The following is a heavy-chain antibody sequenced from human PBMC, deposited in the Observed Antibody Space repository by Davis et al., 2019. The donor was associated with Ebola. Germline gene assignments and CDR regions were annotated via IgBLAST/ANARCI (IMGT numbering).Heavy chain of an antibody. CDR1: GSTFSTHW. CDR2: IYTGYSDT. V-gene: IGHV5-51*01. CDR3: GGLQSIVRPTTIDY. Sequence: GESLKISCTDSGSTFSTHWIGWVRQMPGKGLEWMGIIYTGYSDTRYSPSFRGLVTMSADKSIKTAFLQWSSLKASDTAMYYCGGLQSIVRPTTIDYWGQGTLVTGSS. D-gene: IGHD1-26*01. J-gene: IGHJ4*02.